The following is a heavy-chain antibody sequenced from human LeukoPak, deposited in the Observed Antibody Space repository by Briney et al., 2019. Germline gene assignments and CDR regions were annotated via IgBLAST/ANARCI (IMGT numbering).Heavy chain of an antibody. V-gene: IGHV3-23*01. CDR2: ISGSGGST. CDR1: GFTFSSYA. J-gene: IGHJ5*02. D-gene: IGHD6-6*01. Sequence: GGSLRLSCAASGFTFSSYAMSWVRQAPGKGLEWVSAISGSGGSTYYADSVKGRFTISRDNSKNTLYLQMNSLRAEDTAVYYCARAPIAARTNWFDPWGQGTLVTVSS. CDR3: ARAPIAARTNWFDP.